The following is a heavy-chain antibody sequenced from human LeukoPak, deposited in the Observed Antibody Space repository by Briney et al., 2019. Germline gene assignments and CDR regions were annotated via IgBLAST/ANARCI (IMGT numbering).Heavy chain of an antibody. V-gene: IGHV3-30-3*01. CDR3: ARDYCSGGSCYYNWFDP. Sequence: PGRSLRLSCAASGFTFSSYAMHWVRQAPGKGLEWVAVISYDGSNKYYADSVKGRFTISRDNAKNSLYLQMNSLRAEDTAVYYCARDYCSGGSCYYNWFDPWGQGTLVTVSS. D-gene: IGHD2-15*01. CDR1: GFTFSSYA. J-gene: IGHJ5*02. CDR2: ISYDGSNK.